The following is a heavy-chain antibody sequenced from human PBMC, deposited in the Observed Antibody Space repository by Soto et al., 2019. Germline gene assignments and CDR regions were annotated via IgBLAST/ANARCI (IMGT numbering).Heavy chain of an antibody. CDR1: GFTFSDYA. CDR3: ARGGRQWLVRSAFNY. D-gene: IGHD6-19*01. CDR2: VSHDGRNT. Sequence: VQLVESGGGVVQPGRSLRLSCAASGFTFSDYAMHWVRQAPGKGLEWVAVVSHDGRNTHYADSVKGRFTISRDSSKNTVSLGMTSLGAEDTAVYYCARGGRQWLVRSAFNYWGQGALVTVSS. V-gene: IGHV3-30*03. J-gene: IGHJ4*02.